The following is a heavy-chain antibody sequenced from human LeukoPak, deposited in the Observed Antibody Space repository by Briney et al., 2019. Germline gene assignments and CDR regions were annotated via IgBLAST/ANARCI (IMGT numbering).Heavy chain of an antibody. V-gene: IGHV3-48*01. CDR1: GFTFTTYS. CDR3: ARDYGTYCDY. Sequence: GGSLRLSCAASGFTFTTYSMNWVRQAPGKGLEWLSYISVSGNTIDYADSVKGRFTISRDNAKDSLYLQMNGLSADDTAVYYCARDYGTYCDYWGQGTLVTVSS. CDR2: ISVSGNTI. D-gene: IGHD1-26*01. J-gene: IGHJ4*02.